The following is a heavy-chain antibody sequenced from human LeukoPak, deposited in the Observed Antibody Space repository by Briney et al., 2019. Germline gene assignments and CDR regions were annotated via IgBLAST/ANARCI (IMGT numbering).Heavy chain of an antibody. J-gene: IGHJ4*02. CDR3: ARGRRVVGASDYFDY. Sequence: VSVKVSCKASGYTFTGYYMHWVRQAPGQGLEWMGWINPNSGGTNYAQKFQGWVTMTRDTSISTAYMELSRLRSDDTAVYYCARGRRVVGASDYFDYWGQGTLVTVSS. D-gene: IGHD1-26*01. V-gene: IGHV1-2*04. CDR2: INPNSGGT. CDR1: GYTFTGYY.